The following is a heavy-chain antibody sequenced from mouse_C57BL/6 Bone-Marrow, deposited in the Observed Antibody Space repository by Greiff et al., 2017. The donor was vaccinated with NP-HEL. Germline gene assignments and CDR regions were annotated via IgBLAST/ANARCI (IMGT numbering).Heavy chain of an antibody. D-gene: IGHD1-1*01. J-gene: IGHJ2*01. CDR2: ISSGGSYT. V-gene: IGHV5-6*01. CDR1: GFTFSSYG. CDR3: ARRDYYGSSPFDY. Sequence: EVQRVESGGDLVKPGGSLKLSCAPSGFTFSSYGMSWVRQTPDKRLEWVATISSGGSYTYYPDSVKGRFTISRDNAKNTLYLQMSSLKSEDTAMYYCARRDYYGSSPFDYWGQGTTLTVSS.